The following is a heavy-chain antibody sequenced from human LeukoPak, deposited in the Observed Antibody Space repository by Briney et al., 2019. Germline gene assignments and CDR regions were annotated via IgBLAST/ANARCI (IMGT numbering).Heavy chain of an antibody. CDR3: ARVGSIAAAGTPDY. D-gene: IGHD6-13*01. CDR2: ISGSGSYT. Sequence: GGSLRLSCAASGFTFSDYYMTWIRQAPGKGLEWLSYISGSGSYTNYADSVKGRFTTSRDNAKNSLYLQMNSLRAEDTAVYYCARVGSIAAAGTPDYWGQGALVTVSS. V-gene: IGHV3-11*06. CDR1: GFTFSDYY. J-gene: IGHJ4*02.